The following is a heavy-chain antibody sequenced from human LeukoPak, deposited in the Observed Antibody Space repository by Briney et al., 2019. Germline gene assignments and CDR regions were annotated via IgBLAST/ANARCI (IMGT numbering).Heavy chain of an antibody. CDR2: INPKSGGT. CDR3: ARDSGYCSGGSCWYFDY. V-gene: IGHV1-2*02. CDR1: GYSFTGYY. J-gene: IGHJ4*02. D-gene: IGHD2-15*01. Sequence: APVKVSCKASGYSFTGYYMHWVRQAPGQGLEWMGWINPKSGGTNYAQKFQGRVTMTRDTSTSTAYMELSRLRSDDTAVYYCARDSGYCSGGSCWYFDYWGQGTLVTVSS.